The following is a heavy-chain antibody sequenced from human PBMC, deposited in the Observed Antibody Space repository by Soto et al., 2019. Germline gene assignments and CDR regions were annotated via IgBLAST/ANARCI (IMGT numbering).Heavy chain of an antibody. D-gene: IGHD2-2*01. CDR2: INHSGST. CDR3: AREGHCSSTGCPGDY. CDR1: GGSFSGYY. V-gene: IGHV4-34*01. Sequence: PSETLSLTCAVYGGSFSGYYWCWIRQPPGKGLEWIGEINHSGSTNYNPSLKSRVTISVDTSKKQFSLKLSSVTAADTAVYYCAREGHCSSTGCPGDYWGQGTLVT. J-gene: IGHJ4*02.